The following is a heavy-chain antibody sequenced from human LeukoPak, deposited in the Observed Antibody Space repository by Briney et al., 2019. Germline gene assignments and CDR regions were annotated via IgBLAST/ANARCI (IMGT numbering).Heavy chain of an antibody. J-gene: IGHJ4*01. D-gene: IGHD3-10*01. CDR1: GFTFSNYA. Sequence: PGGSLRLSCAASGFTFSNYAMSWVRQAPGRGPEWVSAISSSGDRTYYADSVKGRFTISRDNSKNTLYLQMNSLRAEDTAIYYCARAVAFGPGSCPGDWGQGTLGTVSS. CDR2: ISSSGDRT. CDR3: ARAVAFGPGSCPGD. V-gene: IGHV3-23*01.